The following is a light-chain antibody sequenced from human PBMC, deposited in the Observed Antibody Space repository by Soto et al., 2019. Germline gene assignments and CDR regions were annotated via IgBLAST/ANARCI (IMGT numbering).Light chain of an antibody. CDR1: QSVSSSY. CDR3: RQSGNPPYT. CDR2: GAS. V-gene: IGKV3-20*01. J-gene: IGKJ2*01. Sequence: EIVLTQSPGTLSLSPGERATLSCRASQSVSSSYLAWYQQKPGQAPRLLIYGASSRATGIPDRFSGSGSGTNFTITMSRLEHDDFAVYYCRQSGNPPYTFGQGIKMEIK.